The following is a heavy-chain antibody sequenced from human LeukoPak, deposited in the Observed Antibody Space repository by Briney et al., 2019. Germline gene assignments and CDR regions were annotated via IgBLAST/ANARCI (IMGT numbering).Heavy chain of an antibody. V-gene: IGHV3-30*04. CDR1: GFTFSSYA. CDR3: ARVPASYSSSWYYWFDP. CDR2: ISYDGSNK. J-gene: IGHJ5*02. D-gene: IGHD6-13*01. Sequence: GGSLRLSCAASGFTFSSYAMHWVRQAPGKGLEWVAVISYDGSNKYYADSVKGRFTISRDNPKNTLYLQMNSLRAEDTAVYYCARVPASYSSSWYYWFDPWGQGTLVTVSS.